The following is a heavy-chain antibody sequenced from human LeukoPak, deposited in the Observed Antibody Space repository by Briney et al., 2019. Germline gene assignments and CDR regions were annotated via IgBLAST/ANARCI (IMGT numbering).Heavy chain of an antibody. CDR1: GFTFNTYS. V-gene: IGHV3-48*02. CDR3: ARSLEFDY. D-gene: IGHD3-3*01. Sequence: PGGSLRLSCAASGFTFNTYSMNCVRQAPGKGLEWVSYIKSNSDTIYYADSVKGRFTISRDNAKNSLYLQMNSLRDEDTAVYYCARSLEFDYWGQGTLVTVSS. J-gene: IGHJ4*02. CDR2: IKSNSDTI.